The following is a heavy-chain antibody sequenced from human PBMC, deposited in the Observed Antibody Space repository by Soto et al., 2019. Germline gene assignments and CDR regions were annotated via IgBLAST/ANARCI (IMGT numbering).Heavy chain of an antibody. CDR3: ARVLGGWELLYYFGY. V-gene: IGHV3-66*01. CDR1: GFTVSSNY. J-gene: IGHJ4*02. Sequence: GGSLRLSCAASGFTVSSNYMSWVRQAPGKGLEWVSVIYSGGSTYYADSVKGRFTISRDNSKNTLYLQMNSLRAEDTAVYYCARVLGGWELLYYFGYWGQGTLVTVSS. CDR2: IYSGGST. D-gene: IGHD1-26*01.